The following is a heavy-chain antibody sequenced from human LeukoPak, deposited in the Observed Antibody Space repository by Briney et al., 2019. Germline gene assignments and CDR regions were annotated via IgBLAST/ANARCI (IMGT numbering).Heavy chain of an antibody. CDR3: ARDRDYSNFEY. CDR1: GFTFSSYS. D-gene: IGHD4-11*01. CDR2: ISSSSSYI. J-gene: IGHJ4*02. Sequence: GGSLRLSCAASGFTFSSYSMNWVRQAPGKGLEWVSSISSSSSYIYYADSVKGRFTISRDNAKNSLYLQMNGLRAEDTAVYYCARDRDYSNFEYWGQGTLVTVSS. V-gene: IGHV3-21*01.